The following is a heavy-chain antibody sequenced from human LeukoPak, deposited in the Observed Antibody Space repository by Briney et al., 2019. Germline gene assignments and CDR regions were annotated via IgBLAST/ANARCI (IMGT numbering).Heavy chain of an antibody. CDR3: ARDIAAAGTKQARYYYYMDV. CDR1: GYTFTGYY. J-gene: IGHJ6*03. D-gene: IGHD6-13*01. Sequence: GASVKVSCKASGYTFTGYYIHWVRQAPGQGLEWMGRINPNSGGTNYAQKFQGRVTMTRDTSINTAYMELRRLRSEDTAVYYCARDIAAAGTKQARYYYYMDVWGKGTTVTVSS. CDR2: INPNSGGT. V-gene: IGHV1-2*06.